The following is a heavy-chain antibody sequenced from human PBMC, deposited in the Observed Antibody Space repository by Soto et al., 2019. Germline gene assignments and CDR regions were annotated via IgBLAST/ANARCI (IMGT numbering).Heavy chain of an antibody. CDR2: ISGSGDST. J-gene: IGHJ4*02. V-gene: IGHV3-23*01. Sequence: EVQLLESGGGLVQPGGSLRLSCAASGFTFSSYAMSWVRQAPGKGLEWVSAISGSGDSTYYADSVKGRFTISRDNSKNTLYLQMHSLRAEDSAVYYCAKRGSGSYYIDWGQGTLVTVSS. CDR3: AKRGSGSYYID. CDR1: GFTFSSYA. D-gene: IGHD1-26*01.